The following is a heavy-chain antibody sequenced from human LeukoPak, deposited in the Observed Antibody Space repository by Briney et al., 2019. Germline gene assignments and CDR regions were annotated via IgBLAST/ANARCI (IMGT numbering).Heavy chain of an antibody. CDR2: INTNTGNP. CDR3: AREICYYYDSSGRRAPLDY. Sequence: GASVKVSCKASGYTFTSYAMNWVRQAPGQGLEWMGWINTNTGNPTYAQGFTGRFVFSLDTSVSTAYLQISSLKAEDTAVYYCAREICYYYDSSGRRAPLDYWGQGTLVTVSS. D-gene: IGHD3-22*01. V-gene: IGHV7-4-1*02. CDR1: GYTFTSYA. J-gene: IGHJ4*02.